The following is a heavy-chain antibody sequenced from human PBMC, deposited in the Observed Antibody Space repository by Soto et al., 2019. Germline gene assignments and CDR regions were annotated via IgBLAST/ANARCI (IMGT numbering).Heavy chain of an antibody. D-gene: IGHD5-18*01. J-gene: IGHJ4*02. CDR2: IYYSGST. CDR1: GGSISSSSYY. V-gene: IGHV4-39*01. Sequence: PSETLSLTCTVSGGSISSSSYYWGWIRQPPGKGLEWIGSIYYSGSTYYNPSLKSRVTISVDTSKNQFSLKLSSVTAADTAVYYCARIQRDTAFGHFDYWGRGTLVTVSS. CDR3: ARIQRDTAFGHFDY.